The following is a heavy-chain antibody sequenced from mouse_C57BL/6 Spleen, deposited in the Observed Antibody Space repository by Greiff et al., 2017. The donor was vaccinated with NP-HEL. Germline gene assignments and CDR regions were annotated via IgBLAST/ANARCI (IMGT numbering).Heavy chain of an antibody. D-gene: IGHD1-1*02. J-gene: IGHJ3*01. CDR1: GFNIKDDY. CDR2: IDPENGDT. V-gene: IGHV14-4*01. Sequence: EVNVVESGAELVRPGASVKLSCTASGFNIKDDYMHWVKQRPEQGLEWIGWIDPENGDTEYASKFQGKATITADTSSNTAYLQLSSLTSEDTAVYYCTKDYPFAYWGQGTLVTVSA. CDR3: TKDYPFAY.